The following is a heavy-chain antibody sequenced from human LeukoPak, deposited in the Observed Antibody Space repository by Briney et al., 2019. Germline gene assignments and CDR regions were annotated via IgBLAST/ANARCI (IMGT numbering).Heavy chain of an antibody. D-gene: IGHD4-17*01. CDR2: IDPSDSYT. J-gene: IGHJ6*02. CDR3: ATVTTIYYYYGMDV. CDR1: GYSFTSYW. V-gene: IGHV5-10-1*01. Sequence: GESLRISCKGSGYSFTSYWITWVRQMPGKGLEWMGRIDPSDSYTNYSPSFQGHVTISADKSISTAYLQWSSLKASDTAMYYCATVTTIYYYYGMDVWGQGTTVTVSS.